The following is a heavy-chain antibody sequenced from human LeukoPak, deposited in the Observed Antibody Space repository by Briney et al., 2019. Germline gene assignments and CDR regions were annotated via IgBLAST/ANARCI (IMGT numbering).Heavy chain of an antibody. CDR1: GYTFTNYY. CDR3: ARIGDSSGYCDY. J-gene: IGHJ4*02. V-gene: IGHV1-46*01. CDR2: INPSGGST. Sequence: ASVKVSCKASGYTFTNYYMHWVRQAPGQGLEWMGIINPSGGSTSYAQKFQGRVTVTRDTSTSTVYAELNSLRSEDTAVYYCARIGDSSGYCDYWGQGTLVTVSS. D-gene: IGHD3-22*01.